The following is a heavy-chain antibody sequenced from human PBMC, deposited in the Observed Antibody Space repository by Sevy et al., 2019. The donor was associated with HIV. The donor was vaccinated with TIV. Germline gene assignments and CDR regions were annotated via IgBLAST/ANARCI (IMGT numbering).Heavy chain of an antibody. V-gene: IGHV3-23*01. CDR1: GFTFIAFG. Sequence: GGSLRLSCSASGFTFIAFGMTWVRQAPGKGLEWVSGISGGGAATAYADSVKGRFTISRDNSKNTLYLQMNSLTAADTAVYYCARYGRIPVAGHTWFDPWGLGTLVIVSS. CDR2: ISGGGAAT. CDR3: ARYGRIPVAGHTWFDP. D-gene: IGHD6-19*01. J-gene: IGHJ5*02.